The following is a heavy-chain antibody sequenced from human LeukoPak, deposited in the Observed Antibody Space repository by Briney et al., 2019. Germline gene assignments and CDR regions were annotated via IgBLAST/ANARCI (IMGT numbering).Heavy chain of an antibody. CDR2: IYSGGST. Sequence: GGSLRLSCAASGVTVSSNYMSWVRQAPGKGLEWVSVIYSGGSTYYADSVKGRFTISRDNSKNTLYLQMNSLRAEDTAVYYCARESPLVRDAFDIWGQGTMVTVSS. V-gene: IGHV3-53*01. CDR1: GVTVSSNY. D-gene: IGHD2-2*01. CDR3: ARESPLVRDAFDI. J-gene: IGHJ3*02.